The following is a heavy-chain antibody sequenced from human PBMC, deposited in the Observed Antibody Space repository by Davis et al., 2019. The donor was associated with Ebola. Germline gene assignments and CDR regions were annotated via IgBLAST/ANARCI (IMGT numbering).Heavy chain of an antibody. V-gene: IGHV1-8*03. CDR2: MNPNSGNT. J-gene: IGHJ6*02. CDR3: ATLPSAMSYYYYGLDV. D-gene: IGHD2-2*01. CDR1: GYTFTNYD. Sequence: ASVKVSCKASGYTFTNYDINWVRQATGQGLEWMGWMNPNSGNTGYAQKFQGRVTITRNTSISTAYMELSSLRSEDTAVYYCATLPSAMSYYYYGLDVWGQGTTVTVAS.